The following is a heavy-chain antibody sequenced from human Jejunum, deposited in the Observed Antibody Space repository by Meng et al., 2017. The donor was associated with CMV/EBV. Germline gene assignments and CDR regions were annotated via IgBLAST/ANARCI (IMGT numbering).Heavy chain of an antibody. D-gene: IGHD3-10*01. J-gene: IGHJ5*01. CDR3: AKGRANYFGSKHNYFDS. CDR2: GTHSGST. V-gene: IGHV4-34*01. CDR1: GGSFTAYY. Sequence: QVQLTHWGGGLLKPSGTLSLTCAVYGGSFTAYYWTWIRQAPGQGPEWIGEGTHSGSTTYNPSLASRVSISVDKPKKQFSLTLNSVTAADTAVYYCAKGRANYFGSKHNYFDSWGQGTLVTVSS.